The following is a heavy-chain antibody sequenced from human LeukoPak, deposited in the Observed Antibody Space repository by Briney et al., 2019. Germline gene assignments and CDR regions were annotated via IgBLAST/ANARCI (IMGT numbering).Heavy chain of an antibody. Sequence: ASVKVSCKASGYTFTGYYMHWVRQAPGQGLEWMGRINPNSGGTNYAQKFQGRVTMTRDTSISTAYMELSRLRSDDTAVYYCARDHSATTVTSGYWGQGTLVTVSS. CDR3: ARDHSATTVTSGY. D-gene: IGHD4-17*01. J-gene: IGHJ4*02. CDR1: GYTFTGYY. V-gene: IGHV1-2*06. CDR2: INPNSGGT.